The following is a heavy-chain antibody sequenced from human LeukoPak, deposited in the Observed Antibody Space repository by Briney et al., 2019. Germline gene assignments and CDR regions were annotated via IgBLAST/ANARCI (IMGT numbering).Heavy chain of an antibody. CDR1: GYTFTGDY. J-gene: IGHJ4*02. CDR2: INPKSGGT. Sequence: ASVKVSCKASGYTFTGDYMHWVRQAPGQGLEWMGWINPKSGGTKYAQKFQGRVTMTRDTSISTAYMEVSRLRSDDTAVYYCARGSPNNVEYCSGGTCYFGIDDWGQGTLVTVSS. D-gene: IGHD2-15*01. V-gene: IGHV1-2*02. CDR3: ARGSPNNVEYCSGGTCYFGIDD.